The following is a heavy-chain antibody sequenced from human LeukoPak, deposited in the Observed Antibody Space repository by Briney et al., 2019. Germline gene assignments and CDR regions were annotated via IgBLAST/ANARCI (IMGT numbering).Heavy chain of an antibody. CDR1: GFTFSSYW. V-gene: IGHV3-7*01. J-gene: IGHJ3*02. D-gene: IGHD6-6*01. Sequence: GGSLRLSCAASGFTFSSYWMSWVRQAPGKGLEWVANIKQDGSEKYYVDSVKSRFTISRDNAKNSLYLQMNSLRAEDTAVYYCARVPTYSSSSVRQNDAFDIWGQGTMVTVSS. CDR2: IKQDGSEK. CDR3: ARVPTYSSSSVRQNDAFDI.